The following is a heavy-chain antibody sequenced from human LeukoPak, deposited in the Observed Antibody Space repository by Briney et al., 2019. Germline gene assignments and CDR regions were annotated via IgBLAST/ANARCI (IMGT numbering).Heavy chain of an antibody. J-gene: IGHJ4*02. CDR3: ALVWGSYRYRWNY. D-gene: IGHD3-16*02. CDR2: IRYDGSNK. Sequence: GGSLRLSCAASGFTFSSYGMHWVRQAPGKGLEWVAFIRYDGSNKYYADSVKGRFVISRDNSKNPLCLHMNGLKAEDTAVYYCALVWGSYRYRWNYWGQGTPVTVSS. V-gene: IGHV3-30*02. CDR1: GFTFSSYG.